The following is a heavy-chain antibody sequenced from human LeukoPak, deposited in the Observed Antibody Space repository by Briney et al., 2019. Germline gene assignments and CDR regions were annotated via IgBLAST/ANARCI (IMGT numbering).Heavy chain of an antibody. CDR3: ARGPAAGTGCFDP. J-gene: IGHJ5*02. Sequence: SETLSLTCIVSGDSISSFYWSWIRQTAEKGLEWIGRIYSSGSTNYNPSLASRVTMSVDTSKNQFSLRLSSVTAADTAVYYCARGPAAGTGCFDPWGQGTLVTVSS. CDR1: GDSISSFY. V-gene: IGHV4-4*07. CDR2: IYSSGST. D-gene: IGHD6-13*01.